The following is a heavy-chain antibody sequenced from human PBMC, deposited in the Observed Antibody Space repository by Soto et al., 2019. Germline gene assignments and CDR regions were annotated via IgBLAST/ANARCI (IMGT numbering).Heavy chain of an antibody. Sequence: QVHLQESGPGLVMPSETLSLTCTVSGGSINGYYWNWIRQPPGKGLEWLGYVYFSGSTHYNPSLKTRLTISVDTSKKQFSLKLSSVTAADTAVYFCARQEAVPGTPFDSWGQGTLVYVSS. CDR2: VYFSGST. D-gene: IGHD6-19*01. CDR3: ARQEAVPGTPFDS. J-gene: IGHJ4*02. V-gene: IGHV4-59*01. CDR1: GGSINGYY.